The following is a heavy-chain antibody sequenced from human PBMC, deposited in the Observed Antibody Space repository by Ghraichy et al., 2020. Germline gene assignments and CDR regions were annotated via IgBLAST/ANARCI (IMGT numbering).Heavy chain of an antibody. Sequence: GGSLRLSCAASGFTFNSYEINWVRQAPGKGLEWISYIHSSGSPIYYADSVKGRFTISRDNARNSLYLQMNSLRAEDTAIYYCARGGCSGTSCYVWGEYYHYGMDVWGLGTTVTVSS. V-gene: IGHV3-48*03. CDR1: GFTFNSYE. D-gene: IGHD2-2*01. CDR3: ARGGCSGTSCYVWGEYYHYGMDV. CDR2: IHSSGSPI. J-gene: IGHJ6*02.